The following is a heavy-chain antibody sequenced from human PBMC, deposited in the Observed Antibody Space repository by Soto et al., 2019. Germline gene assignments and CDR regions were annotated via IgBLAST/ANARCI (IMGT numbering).Heavy chain of an antibody. CDR3: ASDYYYGTSARSNYYYRMDV. D-gene: IGHD3-10*01. CDR2: ISYDGSNK. Sequence: GGSLRLSCAASGFTFSSYAMHWVRQAPGKGLEWVAVISYDGSNKYYADSVKGRFTISRDNSKNTLYLQMNSLRAEDTAVYYCASDYYYGTSARSNYYYRMDVWGPGTKATVYS. V-gene: IGHV3-30-3*01. CDR1: GFTFSSYA. J-gene: IGHJ6*02.